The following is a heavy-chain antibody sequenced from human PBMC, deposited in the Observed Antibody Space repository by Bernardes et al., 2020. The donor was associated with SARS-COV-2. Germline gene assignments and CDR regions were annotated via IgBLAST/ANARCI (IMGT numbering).Heavy chain of an antibody. CDR2: IKQDGSEK. J-gene: IGHJ4*02. CDR3: ARARYYASETYSPIDY. D-gene: IGHD3-10*01. CDR1: GFTFSSYW. Sequence: GGSLRLSCAASGFTFSSYWMSWVRQAPGKGLEWVANIKQDGSEKYHVDSVKGRFTSSRDNAKNSLYLQMSSLRAEDTAVYYCARARYYASETYSPIDYWGQGTLVTVSS. V-gene: IGHV3-7*01.